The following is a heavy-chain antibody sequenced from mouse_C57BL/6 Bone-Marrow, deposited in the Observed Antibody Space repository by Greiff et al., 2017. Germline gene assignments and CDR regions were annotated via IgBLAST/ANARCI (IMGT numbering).Heavy chain of an antibody. CDR3: ARDDGSGAMDY. Sequence: EVKLMESGGGLVQPGESLKLSCESTEYAFPSHDMSWVRQTPEKRLELVAAINSDGGSTYYPDTMERRFIISRDNTKKTLYMQMSSLRSEDTALYDSARDDGSGAMDYWGQGTSVTVSS. V-gene: IGHV5-2*01. CDR2: INSDGGST. D-gene: IGHD2-3*01. J-gene: IGHJ4*01. CDR1: EYAFPSHD.